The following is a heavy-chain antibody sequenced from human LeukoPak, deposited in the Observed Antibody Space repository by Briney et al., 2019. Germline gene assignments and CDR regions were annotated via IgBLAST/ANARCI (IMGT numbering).Heavy chain of an antibody. V-gene: IGHV4-38-2*02. Sequence: KPSETLSLTCTVSGYSISSGYYWGWIRQPPGKGLEWIGSIYHSGSTCYNPSLKSRVTISVDTSKNQFSLKLSSVTAADTAVYYCAGDRYSSSLDYWGQGTLVTVSS. CDR3: AGDRYSSSLDY. CDR2: IYHSGST. J-gene: IGHJ4*02. D-gene: IGHD6-6*01. CDR1: GYSISSGYY.